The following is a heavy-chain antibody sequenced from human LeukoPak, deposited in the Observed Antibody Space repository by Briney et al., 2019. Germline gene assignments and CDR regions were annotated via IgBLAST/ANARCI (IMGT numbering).Heavy chain of an antibody. V-gene: IGHV3-21*01. J-gene: IGHJ4*02. D-gene: IGHD3-3*01. CDR3: ARDPSYLRSGGDY. Sequence: GGSLRLSCAASGFTFSSYSMNWVRQAPGKGLEWVSSISSSSYIYYADSVKGRFTISRDNAKNSLYLQMNSLRAEDTAVYYCARDPSYLRSGGDYWGQGTLVTVSS. CDR2: ISSSSYI. CDR1: GFTFSSYS.